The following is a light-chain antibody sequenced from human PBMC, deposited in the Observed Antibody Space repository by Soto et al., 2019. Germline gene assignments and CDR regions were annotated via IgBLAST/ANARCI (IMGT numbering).Light chain of an antibody. CDR1: QSVSSSF. CDR3: QQYDSSPLT. V-gene: IGKV3-20*01. Sequence: EIVLTXSPXTLSLXXXXXXTLSCRASQSVSSSFLAWYQQRPGQAPRLLIYGASSRATGIPDRFTGSGSGTDFTLTISRLEPEDFAVYYCQQYDSSPLTFGGGTKVEIK. J-gene: IGKJ4*01. CDR2: GAS.